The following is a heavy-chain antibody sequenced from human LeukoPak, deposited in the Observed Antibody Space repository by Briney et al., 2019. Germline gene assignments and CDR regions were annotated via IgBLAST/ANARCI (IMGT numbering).Heavy chain of an antibody. CDR3: KDFNSGSKWSDP. Sequence: SQTLSLTCAISGDSVSSNSAAWNWFRQSPSRGLEWLGRTYYRSKWYNDYAVSVKSRITINPDTSKNQFSLQLNSVTPEDTVWYNVKDFNSGSKWSDPGGQEPRVTVSS. CDR1: GDSVSSNSAA. V-gene: IGHV6-1*01. J-gene: IGHJ5*02. D-gene: IGHD2/OR15-2a*01. CDR2: TYYRSKWYN.